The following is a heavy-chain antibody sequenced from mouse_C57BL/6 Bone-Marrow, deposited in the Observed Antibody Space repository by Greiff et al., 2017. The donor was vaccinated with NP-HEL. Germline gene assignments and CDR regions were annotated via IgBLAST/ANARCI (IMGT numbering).Heavy chain of an antibody. CDR2: IYPGDGDT. D-gene: IGHD1-1*01. V-gene: IGHV1-80*01. CDR1: GYAFSSYW. CDR3: ANYYGRGYAMDY. J-gene: IGHJ4*01. Sequence: VKLMESGAELVKPGASVKISCKASGYAFSSYWMNWVKQRPGKGLEWIGQIYPGDGDTNYNGKFKGKATLTAAKSSSTADMQLRSLTSEDSAVYFCANYYGRGYAMDYWGQGTSVTVSS.